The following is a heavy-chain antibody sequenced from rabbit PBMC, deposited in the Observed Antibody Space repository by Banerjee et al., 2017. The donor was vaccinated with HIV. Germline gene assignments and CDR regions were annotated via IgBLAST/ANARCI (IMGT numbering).Heavy chain of an antibody. CDR1: GFSFSSYW. Sequence: QEQLVESGGDLVKPGASLTLTCTASGFSFSSYWMCWVRQAPGKGLEWIGTISSGSANTYYANWAKGRFTISKTSSTTVTLQMTSLTAADTATYFCARDLAGVIGWNFGLWGPGTLVTVS. CDR2: ISSGSANT. D-gene: IGHD4-1*01. V-gene: IGHV1S45*01. J-gene: IGHJ4*01. CDR3: ARDLAGVIGWNFGL.